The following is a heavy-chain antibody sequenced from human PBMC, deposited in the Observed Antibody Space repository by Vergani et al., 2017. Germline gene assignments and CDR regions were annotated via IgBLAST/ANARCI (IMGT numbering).Heavy chain of an antibody. CDR1: GGSFSGYY. V-gene: IGHV4-34*09. J-gene: IGHJ4*02. CDR3: ARLPRMVRGEHRPFDY. Sequence: QVKLQESGPGLLKPSQTLSLTCTVYGGSFSGYYWSWIRQPPGKGLEWIGEINHSGSTNYNPSLKSRVTISVDTSKNQFSLKLSSVTAADTAVYYCARLPRMVRGEHRPFDYWGQGTLVTVSS. CDR2: INHSGST. D-gene: IGHD3-10*01.